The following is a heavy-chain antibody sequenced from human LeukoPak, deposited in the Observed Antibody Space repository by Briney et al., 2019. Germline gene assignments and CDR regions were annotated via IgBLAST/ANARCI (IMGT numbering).Heavy chain of an antibody. CDR1: GFTLSSYA. CDR3: AKDYDILSGYHHDSWLDP. Sequence: GGSLRLSCAASGFTLSSYAMSWVRQAPGKGLEWVSTITHSGDSTFYADSVKGRFTISRDNSKSTLYLQMNSLRAEDTALYYCAKDYDILSGYHHDSWLDPWGKGTLVTVSS. V-gene: IGHV3-23*01. CDR2: ITHSGDST. J-gene: IGHJ5*02. D-gene: IGHD3-9*01.